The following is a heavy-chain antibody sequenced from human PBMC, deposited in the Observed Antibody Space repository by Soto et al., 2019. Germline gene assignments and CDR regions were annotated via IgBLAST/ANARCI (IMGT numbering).Heavy chain of an antibody. D-gene: IGHD6-13*01. CDR1: GYTFTTYY. Sequence: ASVKVSCKASGYTFTTYYIHWVRQAPGQGLEWMGVINPSGDNRGYAQKFQDRLTMTSDTSTSTVYMELNTLTSEDTAVYYCARAGYSSSRYFFGYWGQGTQVTVSS. V-gene: IGHV1-46*01. CDR3: ARAGYSSSRYFFGY. J-gene: IGHJ4*02. CDR2: INPSGDNR.